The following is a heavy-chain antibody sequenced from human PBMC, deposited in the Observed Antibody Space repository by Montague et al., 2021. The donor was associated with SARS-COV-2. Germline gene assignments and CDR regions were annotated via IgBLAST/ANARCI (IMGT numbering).Heavy chain of an antibody. V-gene: IGHV4-39*01. J-gene: IGHJ4*02. CDR2: IYYSGST. D-gene: IGHD3-3*01. CDR3: ARLNLRITIFGVVRSRVFDY. Sequence: SETLSLTCTVSGGSISSSSYYWGWIRQPPGKGLEWIGSIYYSGSTYYNPSLKSRVTISVDTSKNQFSLKLSSVTAADTAVYYCARLNLRITIFGVVRSRVFDYWGQGTLVTVSS. CDR1: GGSISSSSYY.